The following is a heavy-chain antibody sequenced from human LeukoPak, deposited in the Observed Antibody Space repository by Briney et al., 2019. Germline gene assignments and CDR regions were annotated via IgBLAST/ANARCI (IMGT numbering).Heavy chain of an antibody. CDR2: IYHSGST. V-gene: IGHV4-30-2*01. Sequence: SETLSLTCAVSGGSISSGGYSWSWIRQPPGKGLEWIGYIYHSGSTYYNPSLKSRVTISVDRSKNQFSLKLSSVTAADTAVYYCARVLSLDWYFGLWGRGTLVTVSS. CDR1: GGSISSGGYS. J-gene: IGHJ2*01. CDR3: ARVLSLDWYFGL.